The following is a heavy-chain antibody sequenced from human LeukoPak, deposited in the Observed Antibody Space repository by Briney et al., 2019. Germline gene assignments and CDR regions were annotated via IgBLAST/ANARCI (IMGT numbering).Heavy chain of an antibody. CDR1: GFTFSNAW. J-gene: IGHJ4*02. CDR3: TTEIRAYYYGSGSYYYFDY. Sequence: GGSLRLSWAASGFTFSNAWMSWVRQAPGKRPEWVGRIKSKTDGGTTDYAPPVKGRFTISRDESKNTLYLQMNSLKTEDTAVYYCTTEIRAYYYGSGSYYYFDYWGQGTLVTVSS. V-gene: IGHV3-15*01. CDR2: IKSKTDGGTT. D-gene: IGHD3-10*01.